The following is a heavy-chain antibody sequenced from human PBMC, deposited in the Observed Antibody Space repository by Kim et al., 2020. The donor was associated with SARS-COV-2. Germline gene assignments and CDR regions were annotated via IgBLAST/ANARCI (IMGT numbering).Heavy chain of an antibody. V-gene: IGHV1-2*05. CDR2: NNPDSGGT. J-gene: IGHJ4*02. Sequence: ASVKVSCKTSGYTFTTRYLHWVRQAPGHGLEWMGRNNPDSGGTDYAQRFQGRVTMTRDKSISTVYMELSSLKSDDTVVYYCSRGNTETIDYWGQGTLVTVSS. CDR3: SRGNTETIDY. CDR1: GYTFTTRY.